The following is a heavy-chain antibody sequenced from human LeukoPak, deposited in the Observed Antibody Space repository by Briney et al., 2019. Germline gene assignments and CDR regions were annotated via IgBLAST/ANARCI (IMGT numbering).Heavy chain of an antibody. J-gene: IGHJ3*02. D-gene: IGHD2/OR15-2a*01. CDR1: GFTFSNYW. Sequence: GGSLRLSCAVDGFTFSNYWMGWGSHYRGKGMVWVSRINIDSTITTSAHSLKCRFTISTDNSKNTLYLQMNSLRAEDTAVYYCAQNLAPNAFYIWGQGTMLTVSS. CDR3: AQNLAPNAFYI. CDR2: INIDSTIT. V-gene: IGHV3-74*01.